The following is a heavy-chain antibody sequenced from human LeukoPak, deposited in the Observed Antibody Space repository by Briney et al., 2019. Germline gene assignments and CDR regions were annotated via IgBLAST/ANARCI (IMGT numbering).Heavy chain of an antibody. CDR3: AKGKVVTGIDY. CDR1: GFTFSSYA. CDR2: ISGSGGST. Sequence: LTGGSLRLSCAASGFTFSSYAMSWVRQAPGKGLEWVSGISGSGGSTYYADSVKGRFTISRDNSKNTLYLQMNSLRAEDTAVYYCAKGKVVTGIDYWGQGTLVTVSS. J-gene: IGHJ4*02. V-gene: IGHV3-23*01. D-gene: IGHD2-21*02.